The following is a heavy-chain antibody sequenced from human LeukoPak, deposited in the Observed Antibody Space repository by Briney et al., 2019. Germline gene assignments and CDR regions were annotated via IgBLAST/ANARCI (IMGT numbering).Heavy chain of an antibody. CDR1: GLTFSDYW. Sequence: QSGGSLRLSCAASGLTFSDYWMSWVRQAPGKGLEWVANIKQDGSGTYYVDSVKGRFTISRDNVKNSLYLQMNSLRAEDTAVYYCARNKRGDYWGQGTLVTVSS. J-gene: IGHJ4*02. CDR2: IKQDGSGT. V-gene: IGHV3-7*01. CDR3: ARNKRGDY.